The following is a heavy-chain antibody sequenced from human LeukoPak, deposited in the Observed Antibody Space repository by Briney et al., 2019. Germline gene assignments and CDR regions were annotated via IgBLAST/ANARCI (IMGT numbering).Heavy chain of an antibody. D-gene: IGHD7-27*01. V-gene: IGHV4-39*01. CDR3: ARFVTGDGAFDI. Sequence: KPSGTLSLTCTVSGGSISSSSYYWGWIRQPPGKGLEWIGSIYYSGNTYYNPSLRGRVTISVDTSKNQFSLRLSSVTAADTAVYYCARFVTGDGAFDIWGQGTMVTVSS. CDR1: GGSISSSSYY. CDR2: IYYSGNT. J-gene: IGHJ3*02.